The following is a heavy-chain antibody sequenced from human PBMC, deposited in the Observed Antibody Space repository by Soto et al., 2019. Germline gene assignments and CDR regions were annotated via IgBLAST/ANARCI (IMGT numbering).Heavy chain of an antibody. V-gene: IGHV1-8*01. J-gene: IGHJ4*02. CDR1: GDTFTSYD. CDR3: ARGRASGSYYLLDY. Sequence: ASVKVSCKASGDTFTSYDINWVRQATGHGLEWMGWINPNSGNIGYAQKFQGRVTMTRDTAIRTAYMEGIRLRSDDTAVYYCARGRASGSYYLLDYWGQGTLVTVSS. CDR2: INPNSGNI. D-gene: IGHD3-10*01.